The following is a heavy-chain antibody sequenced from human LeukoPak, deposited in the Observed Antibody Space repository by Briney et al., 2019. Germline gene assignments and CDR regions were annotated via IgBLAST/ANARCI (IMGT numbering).Heavy chain of an antibody. CDR1: GFTFSDYY. J-gene: IGHJ6*02. CDR3: AKRGPSDYFYGMDV. D-gene: IGHD2-2*01. CDR2: ISYDGSDK. V-gene: IGHV3-30*18. Sequence: GGSLRLSCAASGFTFSDYYMSWIRQAPGKGLEWVAVISYDGSDKYYADSVKGRFTISRDNSKNTLYLQMNSLRAEDTAVYYCAKRGPSDYFYGMDVWGQGTTVTVSS.